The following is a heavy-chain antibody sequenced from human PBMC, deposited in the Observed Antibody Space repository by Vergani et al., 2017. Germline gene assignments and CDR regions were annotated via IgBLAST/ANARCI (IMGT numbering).Heavy chain of an antibody. V-gene: IGHV3-48*01. CDR2: VSTGTKSQ. J-gene: IGHJ4*02. CDR1: GFDFSSYI. D-gene: IGHD6-13*01. CDR3: ARDIRPTRGAGTPYFDY. Sequence: QLVESGGGWVQPGGSLRLSCVVSGFDFSSYIMNWVRQAPGKGLEGVSFVSTGTKSQSYAESVKGRFTISRDSAKNSLYLQMDSLRAEDTAVYYCARDIRPTRGAGTPYFDYWGQGTLVTVSS.